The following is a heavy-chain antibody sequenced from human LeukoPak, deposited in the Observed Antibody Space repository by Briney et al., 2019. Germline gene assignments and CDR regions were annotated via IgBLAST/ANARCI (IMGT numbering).Heavy chain of an antibody. CDR2: INHSGST. J-gene: IGHJ1*01. D-gene: IGHD3-22*01. Sequence: SETLSLTCAVYGGPFSGYYWSWIRQPPGKGLEWIGEINHSGSTNYNPSLKSRVTISVDTSKNQFSLKLSSVTAADTAVYYCARVGDSSGYYYGITEYFQHWGQGTLVTVSS. CDR3: ARVGDSSGYYYGITEYFQH. V-gene: IGHV4-34*01. CDR1: GGPFSGYY.